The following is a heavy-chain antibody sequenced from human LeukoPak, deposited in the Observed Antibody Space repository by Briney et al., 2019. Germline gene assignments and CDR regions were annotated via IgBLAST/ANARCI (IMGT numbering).Heavy chain of an antibody. CDR1: GYTFTSYG. CDR3: ARLIGWEHWDDYYYMDV. D-gene: IGHD1-26*01. CDR2: ISAYNGNT. V-gene: IGHV1-18*01. J-gene: IGHJ6*03. Sequence: GASVKVSCKASGYTFTSYGISWVRQAPGQGLEWIGWISAYNGNTNYAQKLQGRVTMTTDTSTSTAYMELSSLRSEETAVYYGARLIGWEHWDDYYYMDVWGKGTTVTVSS.